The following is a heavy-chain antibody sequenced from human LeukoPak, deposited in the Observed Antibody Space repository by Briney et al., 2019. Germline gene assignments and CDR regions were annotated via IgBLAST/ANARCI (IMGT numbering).Heavy chain of an antibody. CDR1: GGSITRGGYS. D-gene: IGHD2-2*01. J-gene: IGHJ4*02. CDR2: IYHIGST. V-gene: IGHV4-30-2*01. CDR3: ARANFCGGTSCYYFDY. Sequence: SETLSLTCAVSGGSITRGGYSWTWIRQPPGKGLEWIGCIYHIGSTYYNPSLESRVTISIDRSNQFSLRLSSVTAADTAVYYCARANFCGGTSCYYFDYWGQGTLVTVSS.